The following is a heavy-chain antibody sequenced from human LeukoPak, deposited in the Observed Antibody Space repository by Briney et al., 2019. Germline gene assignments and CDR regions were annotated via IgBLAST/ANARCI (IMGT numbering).Heavy chain of an antibody. D-gene: IGHD2-15*01. CDR1: GGSFSGYY. V-gene: IGHV4-34*01. Sequence: SETLSFTCAVYGGSFSGYYWSWIRQPPGKGLEWIGEINHSGSTNYNPSLKSRVTISVDTSKNQFSLKLSSVTAADTAVYYCARRSRDKNFDYWGQGTLVTVSS. CDR3: ARRSRDKNFDY. CDR2: INHSGST. J-gene: IGHJ4*02.